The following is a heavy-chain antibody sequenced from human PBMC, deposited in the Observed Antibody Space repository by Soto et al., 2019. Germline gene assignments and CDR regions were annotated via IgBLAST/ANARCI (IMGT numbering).Heavy chain of an antibody. CDR3: ARLRIPDTFHYYGMDV. V-gene: IGHV4-34*01. Sequence: PWETLSLSCAVYGGSFSGYYWTWIRQPPGKGLEWIGEINHSGSTNYNPSFKSRVTISVDAAKNQFSLKVSSVTAADTAVYYCARLRIPDTFHYYGMDVWGQGTTVTVSS. D-gene: IGHD2-2*02. J-gene: IGHJ6*02. CDR1: GGSFSGYY. CDR2: INHSGST.